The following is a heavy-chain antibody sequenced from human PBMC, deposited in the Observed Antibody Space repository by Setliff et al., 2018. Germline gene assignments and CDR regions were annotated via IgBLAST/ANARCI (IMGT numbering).Heavy chain of an antibody. V-gene: IGHV1-69*05. CDR1: GYTSINYG. Sequence: ASVKVSCKASGYTSINYGISWVRQAPGQGLEWMGGIIPNFGTTSYAQKFQGRVTITTDESTNTAYMELSSLRSDDTAVFYCAREVVVVKSASNYYYYMDVWGKGTTVTVSS. CDR2: IIPNFGTT. J-gene: IGHJ6*03. CDR3: AREVVVVKSASNYYYYMDV. D-gene: IGHD2-15*01.